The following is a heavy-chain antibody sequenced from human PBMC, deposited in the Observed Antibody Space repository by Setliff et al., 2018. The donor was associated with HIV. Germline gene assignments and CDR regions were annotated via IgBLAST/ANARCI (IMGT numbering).Heavy chain of an antibody. Sequence: KTSETLSLTCTVSGGSISSSPYYWGWIRQPPGKGLEWIGEVNHSGSTTYNNPSLKSRVTFSADTSNNQFSLTLNSVTATDTAVYYCARQGLTMFPGGGVPAPILYYFDFWGQGILVTVSS. D-gene: IGHD3-10*01. CDR3: ARQGLTMFPGGGVPAPILYYFDF. J-gene: IGHJ4*02. CDR1: GGSISSSPYY. V-gene: IGHV4-39*01. CDR2: VNHSGSTT.